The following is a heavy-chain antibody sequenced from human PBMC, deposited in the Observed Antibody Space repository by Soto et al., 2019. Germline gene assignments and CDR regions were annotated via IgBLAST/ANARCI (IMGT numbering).Heavy chain of an antibody. CDR3: ARQQRMREHWLVGFDYYYYGMAV. Sequence: SETLSLTCTVSGGSISSSSYYWGWIRQPPGKGLEWIGSIYYSGSTYYNPSLKSRVTISVDTSKNQFSLKLSSATAADTAVYYCARQQRMREHWLVGFDYYYYGMAVWGQGTTVTVSS. J-gene: IGHJ6*02. CDR1: GGSISSSSYY. V-gene: IGHV4-39*01. CDR2: IYYSGST. D-gene: IGHD6-19*01.